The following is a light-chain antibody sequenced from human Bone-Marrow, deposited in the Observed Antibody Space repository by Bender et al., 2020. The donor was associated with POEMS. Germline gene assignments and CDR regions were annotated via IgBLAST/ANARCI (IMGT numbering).Light chain of an antibody. J-gene: IGLJ7*01. V-gene: IGLV2-8*01. CDR2: EVT. CDR3: ATWDDTLDGPV. CDR1: TNDVGGYNY. Sequence: QSALTQPPSASGSPGQSVTISCTGTTNDVGGYNYVSWYQQHPGKAPKLMISEVTKRPSGVPDRFSGSKSGNTASLTVSGLQAEDEADYYCATWDDTLDGPVFGGGTQLAVL.